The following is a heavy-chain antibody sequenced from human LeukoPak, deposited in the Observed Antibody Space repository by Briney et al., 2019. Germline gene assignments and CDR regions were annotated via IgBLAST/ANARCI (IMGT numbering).Heavy chain of an antibody. CDR3: ARAVFKRGVIITLYYFDY. CDR2: MNPNSGNT. V-gene: IGHV1-8*01. Sequence: ASVKVSCKASGYTFTSYDINWVRQATGQGFEWMGWMNPNSGNTGYAQKFQGKHTMTRNTTISTAYMELSSLRSEDTAVYYCARAVFKRGVIITLYYFDYWGQGTLVTVSS. CDR1: GYTFTSYD. D-gene: IGHD3-10*01. J-gene: IGHJ4*02.